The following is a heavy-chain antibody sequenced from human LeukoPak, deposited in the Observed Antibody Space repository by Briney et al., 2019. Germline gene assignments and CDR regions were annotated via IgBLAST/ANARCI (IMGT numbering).Heavy chain of an antibody. D-gene: IGHD6-25*01. V-gene: IGHV3-48*02. CDR3: ARDESGPSDY. J-gene: IGHJ4*02. Sequence: GGSLRLSCAASGFTFSSYAMSWVRQAPGKGVEWISYITSSSGTIYYADSVKGRFTISRDNAKKSLYLQMSSLRDEDTAVYYCARDESGPSDYWGQGTLVTVSS. CDR2: ITSSSGTI. CDR1: GFTFSSYA.